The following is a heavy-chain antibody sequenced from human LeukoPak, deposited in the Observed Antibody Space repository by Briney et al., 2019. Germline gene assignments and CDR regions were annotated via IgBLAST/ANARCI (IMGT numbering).Heavy chain of an antibody. V-gene: IGHV3-11*01. CDR2: ISSSGSTI. CDR3: AKDYYYDSSGYYWVYDY. CDR1: GFTFSDYY. J-gene: IGHJ4*02. D-gene: IGHD3-22*01. Sequence: GGSLRLSCAASGFTFSDYYMSWIRQAPGKGLEWVSYISSSGSTIYYADSVKGRFTISRDNAKNSLYLQMNSLRAEDTAVYYCAKDYYYDSSGYYWVYDYWGQGTLVTVSS.